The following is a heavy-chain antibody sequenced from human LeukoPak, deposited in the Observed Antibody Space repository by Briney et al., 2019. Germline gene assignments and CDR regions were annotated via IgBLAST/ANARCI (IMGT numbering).Heavy chain of an antibody. CDR1: GYTFTSYD. V-gene: IGHV1-8*01. CDR2: MNPNSGNT. J-gene: IGHJ4*02. D-gene: IGHD6-19*01. Sequence: ASVKVSCKASGYTFTSYDINWVRQATGQGLEWMGWMNPNSGNTGYAQKFQGRVTMTRNTSISTAYMELSSLRSEDTAVYYCARLGSGWYGVDYWGQGTLVTVSS. CDR3: ARLGSGWYGVDY.